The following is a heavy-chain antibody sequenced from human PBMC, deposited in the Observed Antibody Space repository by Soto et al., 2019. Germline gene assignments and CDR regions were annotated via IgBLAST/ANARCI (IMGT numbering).Heavy chain of an antibody. Sequence: SETLSLTCPAPGASVSSDLLYWSWIRQPPGKTLEWVAYVFHNGNTNYSPSLKSRLTVSMDTSRNQLSLRLTSVTAADTAVYYCAREESYSSGVFLYWGQGARVS. V-gene: IGHV4-61*01. D-gene: IGHD2-15*01. CDR1: GASVSSDLLY. CDR2: VFHNGNT. CDR3: AREESYSSGVFLY. J-gene: IGHJ4*02.